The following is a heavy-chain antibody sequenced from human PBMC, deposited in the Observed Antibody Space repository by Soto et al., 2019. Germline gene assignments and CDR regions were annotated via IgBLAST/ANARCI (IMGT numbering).Heavy chain of an antibody. D-gene: IGHD3-22*01. CDR2: IIGSGDST. CDR1: GXTFSTYS. Sequence: GSLRLSCAAAGXTFSTYSMNWVRQAPGKGLEWVSAIIGSGDSTYYADSVKGRFTISIDNSKNTLYLQMNSLRAADTAVYYCAKAYYYDTSAYYSTFDYWGPGTLVTVST. CDR3: AKAYYYDTSAYYSTFDY. J-gene: IGHJ4*02. V-gene: IGHV3-23*01.